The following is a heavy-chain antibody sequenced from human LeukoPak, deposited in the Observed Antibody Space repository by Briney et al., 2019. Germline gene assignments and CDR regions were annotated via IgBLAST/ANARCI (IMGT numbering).Heavy chain of an antibody. CDR1: GCSISSYY. J-gene: IGHJ5*02. Sequence: PSETLSLTCSVSGCSISSYYWSWIRQPPGKGLEWIGYIYYTGSTSYNPSLKSRVTISVDTSKNQFSLKLSSVAAADTAVYYCARGTMMVGPWGQGTLVTVSS. CDR2: IYYTGST. D-gene: IGHD3-22*01. V-gene: IGHV4-59*01. CDR3: ARGTMMVGP.